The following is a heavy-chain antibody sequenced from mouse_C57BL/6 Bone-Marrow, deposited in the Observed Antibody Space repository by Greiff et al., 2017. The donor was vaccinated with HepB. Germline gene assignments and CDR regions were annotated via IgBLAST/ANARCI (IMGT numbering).Heavy chain of an antibody. CDR2: IDPETGGT. V-gene: IGHV1-15*01. D-gene: IGHD1-2*01. J-gene: IGHJ2*01. CDR3: TRAYGPYYFDY. CDR1: GYTFTDYE. Sequence: QVQLKESGAELVRPGASVTLSCKASGYTFTDYEMHWVKQTPVHGLEWIGAIDPETGGTAYNQKFKGKAILTADKSSSTAYMELRSLTSEDSAVYYCTRAYGPYYFDYWGQGTTLTVSS.